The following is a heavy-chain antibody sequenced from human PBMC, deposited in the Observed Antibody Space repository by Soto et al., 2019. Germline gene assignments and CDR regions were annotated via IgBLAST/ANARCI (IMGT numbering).Heavy chain of an antibody. CDR1: GGSVSIGTYY. V-gene: IGHV4-61*01. CDR2: IHYSGST. D-gene: IGHD2-21*01. CDR3: TRGGDAYKNGH. J-gene: IGHJ4*02. Sequence: QVQLQESGPGLVKPSETLSLTCTVPGGSVSIGTYYWSWIRQPPGKGLEWIGFIHYSGSTNYNPSLKSRVTMSVDTSKNQFSLKLTSMNAADTAVYYCTRGGDAYKNGHWGQGTLVTVYS.